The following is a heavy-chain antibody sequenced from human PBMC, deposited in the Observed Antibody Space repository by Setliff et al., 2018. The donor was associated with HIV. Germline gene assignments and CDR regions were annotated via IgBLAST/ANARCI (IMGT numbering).Heavy chain of an antibody. CDR3: ARHSHYDRSGYYYHKMPDDAFDI. Sequence: GESLKISCKASGYSFTGYWIGWARQMPGKGLEWMGIIYPGDSDTRYSPSLQGQVTISTDKSISTAFLQWSSLKASDTAMYYCARHSHYDRSGYYYHKMPDDAFDIWGQGTMVTVSS. CDR2: IYPGDSDT. V-gene: IGHV5-51*01. D-gene: IGHD3-22*01. J-gene: IGHJ3*02. CDR1: GYSFTGYW.